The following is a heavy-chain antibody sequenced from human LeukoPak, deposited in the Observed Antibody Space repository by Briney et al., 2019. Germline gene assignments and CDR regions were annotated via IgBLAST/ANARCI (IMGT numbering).Heavy chain of an antibody. V-gene: IGHV3-48*01. J-gene: IGHJ6*03. CDR1: GFTLSSYS. Sequence: GGSLRLSCAASGFTLSSYSMNWVRQAPGKGLEWVSYISSSGSTIYYADSVKGRFTISRDNSKNTLYLQMNSLRAEDTAVHYCAKGSAIFGVGHYYYYYMDVWGKGTTVTVSS. CDR2: ISSSGSTI. CDR3: AKGSAIFGVGHYYYYYMDV. D-gene: IGHD3-3*01.